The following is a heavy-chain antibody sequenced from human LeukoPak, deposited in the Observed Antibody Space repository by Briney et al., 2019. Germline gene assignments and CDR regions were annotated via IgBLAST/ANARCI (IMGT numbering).Heavy chain of an antibody. V-gene: IGHV3-23*01. D-gene: IGHD2-15*01. J-gene: IGHJ4*02. CDR3: AKDSPVATR. CDR2: ITDSGDGT. Sequence: GGSLRLSCAASGFTFSSSAMSWVRQAPGKGLQWVSSITDSGDGTYYADSVKGRFTISRDDSKSTLYLQMNSLRAEDTAVYYCAKDSPVATRWGQGTLVTVSS. CDR1: GFTFSSSA.